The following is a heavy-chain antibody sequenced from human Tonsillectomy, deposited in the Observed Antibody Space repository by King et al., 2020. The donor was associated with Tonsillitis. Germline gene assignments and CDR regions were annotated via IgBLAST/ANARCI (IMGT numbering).Heavy chain of an antibody. CDR2: IYSGGST. Sequence: GQLVQSGGGLVQPGGSLRLSCAASGFTVSSNYMSWVRQAPGKGLEWVSVIYSGGSTYYADSVRGRCTIFRHNSKNTLYLQMNSLRPEDTAVYYCASLDSYYYYIDVWGQGTTVTVSS. CDR3: ASLDSYYYYIDV. CDR1: GFTVSSNY. J-gene: IGHJ6*03. V-gene: IGHV3-53*04.